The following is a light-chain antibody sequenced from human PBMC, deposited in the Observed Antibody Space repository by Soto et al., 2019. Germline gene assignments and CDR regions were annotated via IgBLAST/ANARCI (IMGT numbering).Light chain of an antibody. CDR2: LNSDGSH. CDR1: SGHNSYA. CDR3: QTWSTDIRV. Sequence: QPVLTQPPSASAFLGASVKLTCTLSSGHNSYAIAWHQQQPEKGPRYLMKLNSDGSHSKGDGIPDRFSGSSSGAERYLTISSLQSEDEADYYCQTWSTDIRVFGGGTKLTVL. J-gene: IGLJ3*02. V-gene: IGLV4-69*01.